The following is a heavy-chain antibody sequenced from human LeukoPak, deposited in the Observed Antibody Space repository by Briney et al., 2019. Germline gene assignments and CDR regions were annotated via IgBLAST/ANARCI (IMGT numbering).Heavy chain of an antibody. Sequence: ASVKVSCKASGYTFTSYDINWVRQATGQGLEWMGWMNPNSGNTGYAQKFQGRVTMTRNTSISTAYMELSSLRSEDTAVYYCARESDCGGDCYPHYFDYWGQGTLVTVSS. V-gene: IGHV1-8*01. CDR2: MNPNSGNT. CDR1: GYTFTSYD. D-gene: IGHD2-21*02. CDR3: ARESDCGGDCYPHYFDY. J-gene: IGHJ4*02.